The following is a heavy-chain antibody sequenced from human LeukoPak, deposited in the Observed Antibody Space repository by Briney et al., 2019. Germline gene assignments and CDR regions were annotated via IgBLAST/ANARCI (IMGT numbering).Heavy chain of an antibody. CDR1: GYSISSGYY. Sequence: SETLSLTCPVSGYSISSGYYWGWIRQSPGKGLEWIGNIYHSGRSYYNPSLKSRVTISVDTSKNYFSLKLSSVTAADTAVYFCARGPYSYDSSGAFDIWGQGTMVTVSS. D-gene: IGHD3-22*01. CDR2: IYHSGRS. V-gene: IGHV4-38-2*02. J-gene: IGHJ3*02. CDR3: ARGPYSYDSSGAFDI.